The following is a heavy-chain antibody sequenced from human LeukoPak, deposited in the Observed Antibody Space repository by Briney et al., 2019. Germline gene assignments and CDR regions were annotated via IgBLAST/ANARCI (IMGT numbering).Heavy chain of an antibody. CDR1: GGSISSLY. CDR3: AKDFYGGSRGGFDY. V-gene: IGHV4-59*11. J-gene: IGHJ4*02. D-gene: IGHD1-26*01. CDR2: IYYAGST. Sequence: SETLSLTCTVSGGSISSLYWSWIRQPPGKGLEWIGHIYYAGSTNYNPSLKSRVTISVDTSKKHFSLKLSSVTAADTAVYYCAKDFYGGSRGGFDYWGQGTLVTVSS.